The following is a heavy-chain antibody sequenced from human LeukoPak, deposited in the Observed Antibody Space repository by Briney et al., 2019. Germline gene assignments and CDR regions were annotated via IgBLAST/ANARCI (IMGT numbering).Heavy chain of an antibody. D-gene: IGHD1-26*01. V-gene: IGHV3-23*01. CDR1: GFTFSSYA. Sequence: GGSLRLSCAASGFTFSSYAMSWVRQAPGKGLEWVSAISGSGGSTYYADSVKGRFTISRDNSKNTLYLQMNSLRAEDTAVYYCARGEWELRDNRQRDYYYGMDVWGQGTTVTVSS. CDR3: ARGEWELRDNRQRDYYYGMDV. J-gene: IGHJ6*02. CDR2: ISGSGGST.